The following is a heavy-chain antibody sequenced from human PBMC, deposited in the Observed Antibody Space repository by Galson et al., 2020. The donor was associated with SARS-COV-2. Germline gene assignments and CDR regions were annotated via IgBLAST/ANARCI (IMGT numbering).Heavy chain of an antibody. V-gene: IGHV4-31*03. D-gene: IGHD2-21*02. CDR3: ARGQYCGGACYGGNDY. CDR1: GGSISSGGFF. J-gene: IGHJ4*02. CDR2: IYYSENT. Sequence: SETLSLTCTVSGGSISSGGFFWTWIRQPPGKGLEWIGYIYYSENTFYNPSLRSRITMSVDTSNNQFSLKLSSVTAADTAIYYCARGQYCGGACYGGNDYWGQGTLVTGSS.